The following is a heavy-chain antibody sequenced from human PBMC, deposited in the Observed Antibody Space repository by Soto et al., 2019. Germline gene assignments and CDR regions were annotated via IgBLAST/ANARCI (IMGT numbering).Heavy chain of an antibody. CDR3: ARAWGSDYYYYYMDV. V-gene: IGHV1-18*01. CDR2: ISAYNGNT. J-gene: IGHJ6*03. D-gene: IGHD1-26*01. Sequence: ASVKVSCKASGYTFTSYGISWVRQAPGQGLEWMGWISAYNGNTNYAQKLQGRVTMTTDTSTSTAYMELRSLRSDDTAVYYCARAWGSDYYYYYMDVWGKGTTVTVSS. CDR1: GYTFTSYG.